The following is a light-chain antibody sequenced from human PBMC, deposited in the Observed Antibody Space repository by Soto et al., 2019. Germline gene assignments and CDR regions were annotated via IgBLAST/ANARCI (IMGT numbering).Light chain of an antibody. CDR1: QGISSW. J-gene: IGKJ1*01. CDR3: QQAQSFPRT. V-gene: IGKV1D-12*01. Sequence: DIQMTQSPTSVSASVGDSVTITCRASQGISSWLAWYQQKPGRAPNLLIYAASNLQSGVPSRFSGSGSGTDFTLTIGSLQPEDFATYYCQQAQSFPRTFGQGTKVEIQ. CDR2: AAS.